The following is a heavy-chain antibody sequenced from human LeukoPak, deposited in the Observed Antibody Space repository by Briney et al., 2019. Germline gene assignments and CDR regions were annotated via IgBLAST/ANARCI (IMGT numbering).Heavy chain of an antibody. J-gene: IGHJ3*02. CDR2: FNPNSGGT. D-gene: IGHD1-26*01. V-gene: IGHV1-2*06. Sequence: GASVKVSCXASGYTFTAYYLHWVRQAPGQGLEWMGRFNPNSGGTNYAQRFQGRVTMTRDTSITTAYMELSRLTSDDTAVYYCARDRNSGSYSDAFNIWGQGTMVTVSS. CDR1: GYTFTAYY. CDR3: ARDRNSGSYSDAFNI.